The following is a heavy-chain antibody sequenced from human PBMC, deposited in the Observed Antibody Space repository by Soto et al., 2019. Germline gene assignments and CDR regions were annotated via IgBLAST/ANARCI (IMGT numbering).Heavy chain of an antibody. CDR3: AGGITI. V-gene: IGHV1-18*01. D-gene: IGHD1-20*01. CDR2: ISAYNGNT. J-gene: IGHJ3*02. CDR1: GYTFTSYG. Sequence: ASVKVSCKASGYTFTSYGISWVRQAPGQGLEWMGWISAYNGNTNYAQKFQGRVTMTRNTSISTAYMELSSLRSEDTAVYYCAGGITIWGQGTMVTVSS.